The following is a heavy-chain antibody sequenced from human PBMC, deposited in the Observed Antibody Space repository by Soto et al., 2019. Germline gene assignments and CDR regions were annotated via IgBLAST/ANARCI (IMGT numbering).Heavy chain of an antibody. CDR2: ISGSGGST. V-gene: IGHV3-23*01. D-gene: IGHD4-17*01. CDR3: AKDPYGFGDYRDLWYFDL. J-gene: IGHJ2*01. CDR1: GFTFSSYA. Sequence: EVQLLESGGGLVQPGGSLRLSCAASGFTFSSYAMSWVRQAPGKGLEWVSAISGSGGSTYYADSVKGRFTISRDNFKNTLYLQMNSLRAEDTAVYYCAKDPYGFGDYRDLWYFDLWGRGTLVTVSS.